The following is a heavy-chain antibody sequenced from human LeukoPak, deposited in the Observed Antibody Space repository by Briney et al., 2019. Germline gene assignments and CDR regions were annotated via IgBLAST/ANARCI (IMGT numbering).Heavy chain of an antibody. CDR3: ATASWREGHGGAFDI. Sequence: ASVKVSCKASGYSFTSHYMHWVRQAPGKGLEWMGGFDPEDGEAIYAQKFQGRVTMTEDTSTDTAYMELSSLRSEDTAVYYCATASWREGHGGAFDIWGQGTMVTVSS. J-gene: IGHJ3*02. CDR1: GYSFTSHY. V-gene: IGHV1-24*01. CDR2: FDPEDGEA. D-gene: IGHD6-13*01.